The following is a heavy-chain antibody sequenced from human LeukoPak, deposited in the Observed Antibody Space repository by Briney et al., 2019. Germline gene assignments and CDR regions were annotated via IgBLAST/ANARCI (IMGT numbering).Heavy chain of an antibody. V-gene: IGHV1-46*01. D-gene: IGHD5-24*01. CDR1: GYTFTSYY. J-gene: IGHJ3*02. CDR2: INPSGGST. Sequence: ASVKVSCKASGYTFTSYYMHWVRQAPGQGLEWMGIINPSGGSTSYAQKFQGRVTMTRDTSISTAYMELSRLRSDDTAVYYCARVVEMAPMNAFDIWGQGTMVTVSS. CDR3: ARVVEMAPMNAFDI.